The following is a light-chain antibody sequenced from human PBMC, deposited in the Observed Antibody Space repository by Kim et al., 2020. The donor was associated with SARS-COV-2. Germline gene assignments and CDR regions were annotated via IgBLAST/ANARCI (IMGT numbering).Light chain of an antibody. CDR3: QRCYSYPVT. J-gene: IGKJ4*01. CDR1: QRVYYSPDNKNN. Sequence: ATINCQSCQRVYYSPDNKNNLAWYQQKPGQPPKLLISWASVRGAGGPDLFIGGGSGTDFTLTSSSLQAEDVAVYYGQRCYSYPVTFGGGTKVDIK. CDR2: WAS. V-gene: IGKV4-1*01.